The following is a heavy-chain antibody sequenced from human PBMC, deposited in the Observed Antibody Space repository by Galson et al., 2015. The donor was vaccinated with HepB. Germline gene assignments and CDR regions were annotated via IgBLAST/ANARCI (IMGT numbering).Heavy chain of an antibody. V-gene: IGHV1-3*01. CDR2: INADNGNT. CDR1: GDTFTNYA. J-gene: IGHJ4*02. CDR3: AREDSSSFDY. Sequence: SVKVSCKASGDTFTNYALHWVRQAPGQRLEWMGWINADNGNTKYSQKFQDRITITRDTSASTAYMELSSLTSEDTAVYYCAREDSSSFDYWGQGTLVTVSS. D-gene: IGHD6-6*01.